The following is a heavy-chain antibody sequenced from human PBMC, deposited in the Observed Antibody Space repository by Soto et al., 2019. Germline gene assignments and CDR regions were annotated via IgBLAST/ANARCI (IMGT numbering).Heavy chain of an antibody. J-gene: IGHJ5*02. V-gene: IGHV3-21*01. CDR2: ISSGGTYI. CDR1: TFSMYS. D-gene: IGHD1-26*01. Sequence: EVQVMESGGGLVQPGGSLRLSCNFTFSMYSMNWVRQAPGKGLEWVASISSGGTYIKYADSVKGRFTISRDNAKNSVSLQMNSLRVDDTAGYICTRDQGGSYDSWFDPWGQGTLVTVSS. CDR3: TRDQGGSYDSWFDP.